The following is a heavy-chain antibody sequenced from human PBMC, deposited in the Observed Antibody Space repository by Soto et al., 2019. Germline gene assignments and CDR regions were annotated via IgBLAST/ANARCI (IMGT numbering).Heavy chain of an antibody. J-gene: IGHJ1*01. CDR1: GFSFSSYW. D-gene: IGHD3-22*01. CDR2: IKQDGSEK. CDR3: ARDRDHYYDSSGYSAF. Sequence: GGSLRLSCAASGFSFSSYWMSWVRQAPGKGLEWVANIKQDGSEKYYVDSVKGRFTISRDNAKNSLYLQMNSLRAEDTAVYYCARDRDHYYDSSGYSAFWXQGTLVTVSS. V-gene: IGHV3-7*01.